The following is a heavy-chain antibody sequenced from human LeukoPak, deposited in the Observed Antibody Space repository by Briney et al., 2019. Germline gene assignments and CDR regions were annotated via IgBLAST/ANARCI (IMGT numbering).Heavy chain of an antibody. CDR3: ARGGYSYGS. V-gene: IGHV4-39*07. J-gene: IGHJ5*02. CDR1: GGSISSSSYY. CDR2: IYHSGST. Sequence: SETLSLTCTVSGGSISSSSYYWGWIRQPPGKGLEWIGSIYHSGSTYYNPSLKSRVTISVDTSKNQFSLKLSSVTAADTAVYYCARGGYSYGSWGQGTLVTVSS. D-gene: IGHD5-18*01.